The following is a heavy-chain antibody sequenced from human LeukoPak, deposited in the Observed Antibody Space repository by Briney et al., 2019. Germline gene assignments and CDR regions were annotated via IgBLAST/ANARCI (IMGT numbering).Heavy chain of an antibody. Sequence: GASVKVSCKASGGTFSSYAISWVRQAPGQGLEWMGRIIPIFGAANYAQKFQGRVTITTDESTSTAYMELSGLRSEDTAVYYCARDQTGYYGSGSFDYWGQGTLVAVSS. V-gene: IGHV1-69*05. CDR2: IIPIFGAA. CDR3: ARDQTGYYGSGSFDY. D-gene: IGHD3-10*01. J-gene: IGHJ4*02. CDR1: GGTFSSYA.